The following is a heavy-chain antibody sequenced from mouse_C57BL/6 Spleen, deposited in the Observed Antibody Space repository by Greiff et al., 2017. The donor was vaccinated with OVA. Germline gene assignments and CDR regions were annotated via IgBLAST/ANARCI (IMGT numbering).Heavy chain of an antibody. D-gene: IGHD1-1*01. Sequence: VQLQQPGAELVRPGTSVKLSCKASGYTFTSYWMHWVKQRPGQGLEWIGVIDPSDSYTNYNQKFKGKATLTVDTSSSTAYMQLSSLTSEDSAVYYCAREDYDSDFDYWGQGTTLTVSS. V-gene: IGHV1-59*01. CDR1: GYTFTSYW. J-gene: IGHJ2*01. CDR3: AREDYDSDFDY. CDR2: IDPSDSYT.